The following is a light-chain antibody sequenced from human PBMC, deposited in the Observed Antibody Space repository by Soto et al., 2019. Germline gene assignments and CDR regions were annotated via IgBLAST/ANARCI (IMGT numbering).Light chain of an antibody. CDR2: GAS. Sequence: EIVMTQSPATLSVSPGERATLSCRASQSVSSNLAWYQQKPGQAPRLLMYGASTRATGIPDRFSGSGSGTEFTLTISSLQSEDFAVYYFQQHNNWPPWTFGQGNKVEIK. J-gene: IGKJ1*01. CDR3: QQHNNWPPWT. CDR1: QSVSSN. V-gene: IGKV3-15*01.